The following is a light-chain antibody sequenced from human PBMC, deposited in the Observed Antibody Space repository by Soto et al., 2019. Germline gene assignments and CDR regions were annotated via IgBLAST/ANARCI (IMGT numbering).Light chain of an antibody. V-gene: IGKV3-15*01. CDR2: GAS. Sequence: EIVMTQSPATLSVSPGERATLSCRASQSVSSNLAWYQQKPGQAPRLLIYGASTRATGIPARFSGSGSGTEVPPTNRRPAFEDFCVYFRQQDNNWAPWTFGPGTKVEIK. CDR1: QSVSSN. CDR3: QQDNNWAPWT. J-gene: IGKJ1*01.